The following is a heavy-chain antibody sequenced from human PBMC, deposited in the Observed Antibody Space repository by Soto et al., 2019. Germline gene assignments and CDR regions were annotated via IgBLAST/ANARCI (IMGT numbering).Heavy chain of an antibody. CDR1: GFSFSTYA. D-gene: IGHD2-2*01. V-gene: IGHV3-23*01. CDR2: ISAGGGNT. J-gene: IGHJ5*02. Sequence: EVQLLESGGGLVQPGGSLRLSCAVSGFSFSTYAMSWVRQAPGKGLEWVSGISAGGGNTYYADSVRGRFTISRDNSKDTLYXXITSLRAEDTAFYYXXXXXXYQLVSWFDPWGQGTLVTVSS. CDR3: XXXXXYQLVSWFDP.